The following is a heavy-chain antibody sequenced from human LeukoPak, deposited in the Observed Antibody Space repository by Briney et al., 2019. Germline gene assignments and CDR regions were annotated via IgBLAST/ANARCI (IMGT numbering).Heavy chain of an antibody. CDR3: TPTLPDYYDSSGADY. D-gene: IGHD3-22*01. J-gene: IGHJ4*02. Sequence: GGSLRLSCAASGFTFSSAWMNWVRQAPGKGLEWVGRIKSKTDGGTTDYAAPVKGRLTISRDDSKNTLYLQMNSLKTEDTAVYYCTPTLPDYYDSSGADYWGQGTLVTVSS. V-gene: IGHV3-15*07. CDR1: GFTFSSAW. CDR2: IKSKTDGGTT.